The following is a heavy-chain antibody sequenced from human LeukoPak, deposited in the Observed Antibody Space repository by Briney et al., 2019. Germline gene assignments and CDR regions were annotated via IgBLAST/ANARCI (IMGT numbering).Heavy chain of an antibody. CDR1: GFIFSSYW. J-gene: IGHJ4*02. CDR3: ARGQYQLL. D-gene: IGHD2-2*01. V-gene: IGHV3-7*04. Sequence: GGSLRLSCAASGFIFSSYWMSWVRQAPGKGLEWVAKVNPDGNEKYYVDSVRGRFTISKDNPKNSVYLQMDSLKAEDAAVYYCARGQYQLLWGKGALIIVSS. CDR2: VNPDGNEK.